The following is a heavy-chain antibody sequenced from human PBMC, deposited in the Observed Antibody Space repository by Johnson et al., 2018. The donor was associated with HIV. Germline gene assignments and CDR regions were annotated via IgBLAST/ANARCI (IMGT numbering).Heavy chain of an antibody. CDR1: GFTFDDYG. V-gene: IGHV3-20*04. J-gene: IGHJ3*01. CDR2: INWNGGTT. D-gene: IGHD2-8*01. Sequence: VQLVESGGGVVRPGGSLRLSCAASGFTFDDYGMNWVRQAPGKGLEWVSGINWNGGTTGYADSVKGRFSISRDNAKKSLYLQMNSLRAEDTALYYCATRGFYCTDGVCHGVFDFWGQGTMVTVSS. CDR3: ATRGFYCTDGVCHGVFDF.